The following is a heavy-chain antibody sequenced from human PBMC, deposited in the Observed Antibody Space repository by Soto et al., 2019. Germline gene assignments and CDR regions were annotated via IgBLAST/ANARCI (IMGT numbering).Heavy chain of an antibody. CDR1: GGSFNRHT. CDR2: IIPIFGTA. Sequence: QVQLVQSGAEVRKPGSSVRVSCKASGGSFNRHTISWVRQAPGQGLEWMGGIIPIFGTANHAQKFQGRVTIIADKSTSTVYRELSSLRFDDTAIYYCAGGWGYDSTDYYYAYWGQGTLVIVSS. D-gene: IGHD3-22*01. J-gene: IGHJ4*02. CDR3: AGGWGYDSTDYYYAY. V-gene: IGHV1-69*06.